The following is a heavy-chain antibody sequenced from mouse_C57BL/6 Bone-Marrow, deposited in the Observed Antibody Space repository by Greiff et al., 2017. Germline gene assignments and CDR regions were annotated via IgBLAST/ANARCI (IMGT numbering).Heavy chain of an antibody. CDR2: IYPRSGNT. J-gene: IGHJ2*01. V-gene: IGHV1-81*01. D-gene: IGHD2-4*01. CDR1: GYTFTSYG. Sequence: QVQLQQSGAELARPGASVKLSCKASGYTFTSYGISWVKQRTGQGLEWIGEIYPRSGNTYYNEKFKGKATLTADKSSSTAYMELRSLTSEDSAVYFCARWNYDYDGRSLDYWGQGTTLTVSS. CDR3: ARWNYDYDGRSLDY.